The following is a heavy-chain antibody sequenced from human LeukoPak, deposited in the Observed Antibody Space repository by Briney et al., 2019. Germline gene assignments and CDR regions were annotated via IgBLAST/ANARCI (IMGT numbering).Heavy chain of an antibody. J-gene: IGHJ4*02. CDR1: GGSISSYY. CDR3: ASAFVDYYGSGSYEY. Sequence: SETLSLTCTVSGGSISSYYWSWIRQPPGKGLEWIGYIYYSGSTNYNPSLKSRVTISVDTSKNQFSLKLSSVTAADTAVYYCASAFVDYYGSGSYEYWGQGTLVTVSS. D-gene: IGHD3-10*01. V-gene: IGHV4-59*01. CDR2: IYYSGST.